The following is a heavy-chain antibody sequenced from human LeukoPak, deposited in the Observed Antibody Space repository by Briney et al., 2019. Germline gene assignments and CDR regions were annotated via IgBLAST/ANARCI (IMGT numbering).Heavy chain of an antibody. CDR1: GGSINSYY. V-gene: IGHV4-59*01. CDR2: IYYSGGT. J-gene: IGHJ4*02. D-gene: IGHD1-14*01. CDR3: ARGAGSPFDY. Sequence: PAETLSLTCTVSGGSINSYYWSWIRQPPGKGLEWIGYIYYSGGTNYNPSLKSRVTMSGDTTKNQLSLKLSSVTAADTAVYYCARGAGSPFDYWGQGTLVTV.